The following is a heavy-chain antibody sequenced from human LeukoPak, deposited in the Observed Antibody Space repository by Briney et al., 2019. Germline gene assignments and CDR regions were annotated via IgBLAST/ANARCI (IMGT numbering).Heavy chain of an antibody. J-gene: IGHJ3*02. D-gene: IGHD2-15*01. V-gene: IGHV5-51*01. Sequence: GESLKISCKGSGYSFTSYWIGWVRQMPGKGLEWMGIIYPGDSDTRYSPSFQGQVTISADKSISTAYPQWSSLEASDTAMYYCATPFSYCSGGSCYHAFDIWGQGTMVTVSS. CDR3: ATPFSYCSGGSCYHAFDI. CDR1: GYSFTSYW. CDR2: IYPGDSDT.